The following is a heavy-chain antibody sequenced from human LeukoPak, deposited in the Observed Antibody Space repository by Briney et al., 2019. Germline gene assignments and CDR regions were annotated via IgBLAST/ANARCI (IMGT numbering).Heavy chain of an antibody. J-gene: IGHJ6*03. Sequence: PSETLSLTCTVSGGSISSYYWSWIRQPAGKGLEWIGRIDTSGSTNYNPSLKSRVTMSVDTSKNQFSLKLSSVTAADTAVYYCARGRNPMVRGRETRYYYYMDVWGKGTTVTISS. CDR2: IDTSGST. CDR1: GGSISSYY. V-gene: IGHV4-4*07. D-gene: IGHD3-10*01. CDR3: ARGRNPMVRGRETRYYYYMDV.